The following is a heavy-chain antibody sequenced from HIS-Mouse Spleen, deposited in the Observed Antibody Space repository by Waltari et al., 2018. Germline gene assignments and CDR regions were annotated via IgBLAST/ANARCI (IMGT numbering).Heavy chain of an antibody. D-gene: IGHD3-16*02. Sequence: QLQLQESGPGLVKPSETLSLTCTVSGGSISSSSYYWGWIRQPPGRGLVWIGCIYYSGTTYDTPSLSGRVPIYVETSKNQLSLGLGFVTAADTAVYYGARGLRLGELSLFQSAFDYWGQGTLVTVSS. CDR2: IYYSGTT. V-gene: IGHV4-39*07. CDR3: ARGLRLGELSLFQSAFDY. J-gene: IGHJ4*02. CDR1: GGSISSSSYY.